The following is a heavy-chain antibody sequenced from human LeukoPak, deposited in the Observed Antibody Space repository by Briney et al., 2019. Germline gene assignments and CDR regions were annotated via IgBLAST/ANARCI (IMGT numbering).Heavy chain of an antibody. CDR3: ARHIGRDGYGPTFDY. D-gene: IGHD5-24*01. Sequence: SETLSLTCTVSGGSISSSSYYWGWIRQPPGKGLEWIGSIYYSGSTYYNPSLKSRVSISVDTSKNQFSLRLSSVTAADTAVYCCARHIGRDGYGPTFDYWGQGTLVTVSS. V-gene: IGHV4-39*01. CDR1: GGSISSSSYY. CDR2: IYYSGST. J-gene: IGHJ4*02.